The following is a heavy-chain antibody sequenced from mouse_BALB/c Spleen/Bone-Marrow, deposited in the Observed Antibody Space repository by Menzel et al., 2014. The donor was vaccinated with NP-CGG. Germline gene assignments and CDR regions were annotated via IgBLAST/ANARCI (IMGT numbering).Heavy chain of an antibody. J-gene: IGHJ2*01. CDR1: GSTFSGFG. CDR3: TRGGNWEDFDY. V-gene: IGHV5-17*02. CDR2: ISSGSSTI. Sequence: EVKLVESGGGLVQPGGSRKLSCAASGSTFSGFGMHWVRQAPEKGLEWVAYISSGSSTIFYADTVKGRFTISRDNPKNTLFLQMTSLRSEDTAMYYCTRGGNWEDFDYWGQGTTLTVSS. D-gene: IGHD4-1*01.